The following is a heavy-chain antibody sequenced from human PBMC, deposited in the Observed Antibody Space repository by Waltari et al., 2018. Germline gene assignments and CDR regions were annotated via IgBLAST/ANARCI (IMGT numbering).Heavy chain of an antibody. CDR2: IYYSGST. Sequence: QLQLQESGPGLVRPSETLSLTCSVAGGSISSGSFYWGWIRQSPGKGLEWSGSIYYSGSTDYNSNRRSRVTRSGDAAKKQFSLRLSSVAAADAAVYDCARHWKKSGYRFDPWGQGTLVTVSS. CDR1: GGSISSGSFY. J-gene: IGHJ5*02. CDR3: ARHWKKSGYRFDP. V-gene: IGHV4-39*01. D-gene: IGHD6-13*01.